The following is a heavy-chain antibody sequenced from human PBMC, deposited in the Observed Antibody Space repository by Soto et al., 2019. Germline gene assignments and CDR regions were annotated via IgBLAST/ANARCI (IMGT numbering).Heavy chain of an antibody. CDR3: ARSSGGSGKLWNYYGMDV. D-gene: IGHD3-10*01. J-gene: IGHJ6*02. V-gene: IGHV3-21*06. Sequence: EVQLVESGGGLVKPGGSLRLSCAASEFTFSSYSMNWVRQAPGKGLEWVSSISSCSSYIYYADSVKGRFTISRDNAKNSLYLQMNSLRAEDTAVYYCARSSGGSGKLWNYYGMDVWGQGTTVTVSS. CDR2: ISSCSSYI. CDR1: EFTFSSYS.